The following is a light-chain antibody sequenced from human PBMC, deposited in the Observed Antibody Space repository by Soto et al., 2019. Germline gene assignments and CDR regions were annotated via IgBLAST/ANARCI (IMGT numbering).Light chain of an antibody. V-gene: IGKV1-5*01. Sequence: DIQMTQSPSTLYASVGDRVTITCRASLSIRNWLAWYQQKPGRAPKLLIYAASTLESGVPSRFSATVSGTEFSLTITSLQPEDFATYYCQQLFDSPITFGQGTRLEIK. CDR3: QQLFDSPIT. CDR1: LSIRNW. CDR2: AAS. J-gene: IGKJ5*01.